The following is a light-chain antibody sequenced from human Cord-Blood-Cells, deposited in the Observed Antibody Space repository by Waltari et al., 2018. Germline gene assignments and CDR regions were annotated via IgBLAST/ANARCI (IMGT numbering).Light chain of an antibody. J-gene: IGLJ2*01. CDR3: HSYDSSLSGVV. V-gene: IGLV1-40*01. CDR2: GDG. Sequence: QCVLTQPPSVSGPPGQRVTISCAGSSSNIGSGDDVHWYQQLPGTSPTLHIYGDGNRPSGVPDRCSGCKTGTSAAPATISLQPEDEAAYYCHSYDSSLSGVVFGGGNKLTVL. CDR1: SSNIGSGDD.